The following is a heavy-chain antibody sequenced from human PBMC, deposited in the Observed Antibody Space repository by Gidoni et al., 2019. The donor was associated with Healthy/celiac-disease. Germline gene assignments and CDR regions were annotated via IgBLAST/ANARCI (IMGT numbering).Heavy chain of an antibody. Sequence: QVQLVESGGGVVQPGRFLRLSCAASGFTFSSYGMHWVRQAPGKGLEWVAVIWYDGSNKYYADSVKGRFTISRDNSKNTLYLQMNSLRAEDTAVYYCARDMYYYGSGSYSDAFDIWGQGTMVTVSS. J-gene: IGHJ3*02. CDR1: GFTFSSYG. V-gene: IGHV3-33*01. CDR3: ARDMYYYGSGSYSDAFDI. D-gene: IGHD3-10*01. CDR2: IWYDGSNK.